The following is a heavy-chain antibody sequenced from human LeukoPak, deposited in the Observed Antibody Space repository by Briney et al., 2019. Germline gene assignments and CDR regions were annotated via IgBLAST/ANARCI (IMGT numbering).Heavy chain of an antibody. CDR2: INGDGGST. V-gene: IGHV3-74*01. CDR3: AKEWAYSGYEYYFDY. Sequence: PGGSLRLSCAASGFTFSSYWMHWVRQAPGKGLVWVSRINGDGGSTTYADSVKGRFTISRDNSKNTLYLQMNSLRAEDTAVYYCAKEWAYSGYEYYFDYWGQGTLVTVSS. CDR1: GFTFSSYW. D-gene: IGHD5-12*01. J-gene: IGHJ4*02.